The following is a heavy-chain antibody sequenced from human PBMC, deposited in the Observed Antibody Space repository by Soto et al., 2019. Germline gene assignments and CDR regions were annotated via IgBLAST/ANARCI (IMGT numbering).Heavy chain of an antibody. CDR1: GFPFSNHW. CDR3: TSLSVAVDFYAFDI. J-gene: IGHJ3*02. V-gene: IGHV3-74*01. D-gene: IGHD6-19*01. Sequence: GGSLRLSCTASGFPFSNHWMHWVRQAPGKGLVWVSRISHDGGSTSHADSVRGRFTISRDNSKNTMYLQMNSLRAEDTAVYYCTSLSVAVDFYAFDIWGQGTMVTVSS. CDR2: ISHDGGST.